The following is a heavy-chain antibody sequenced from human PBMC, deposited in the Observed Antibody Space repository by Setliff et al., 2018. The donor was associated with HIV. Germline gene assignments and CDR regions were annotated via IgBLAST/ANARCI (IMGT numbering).Heavy chain of an antibody. D-gene: IGHD6-13*01. J-gene: IGHJ3*02. CDR1: GASIGRRSDC. CDR3: ARDPGYKSTWYGVFDI. Sequence: SETLSLTCTVSGASIGRRSDCWGWIRQPPGKGLEWIGSLYYSWNTYYNPSLKSRVTISVDTSKNQFSLKLSSVTAADTAVYYCARDPGYKSTWYGVFDIWGQGTMVTVS. V-gene: IGHV4-39*07. CDR2: LYYSWNT.